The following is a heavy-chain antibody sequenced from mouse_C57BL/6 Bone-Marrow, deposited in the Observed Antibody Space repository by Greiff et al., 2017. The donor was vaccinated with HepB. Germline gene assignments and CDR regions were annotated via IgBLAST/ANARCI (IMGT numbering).Heavy chain of an antibody. CDR3: ARVGVDDD. J-gene: IGHJ2*01. CDR2: ISDGGSYT. Sequence: EVMLVESGGGLVKPGGSLKLSCAASGFTFSSYAMSWVRQTPEKRLEWVATISDGGSYTYYPDNVKGRFTISRDNAKNNLYLQMSHLKSEDTSMYYCARVGVDDDWGQGTTLTVSS. V-gene: IGHV5-4*03. CDR1: GFTFSSYA. D-gene: IGHD1-1*02.